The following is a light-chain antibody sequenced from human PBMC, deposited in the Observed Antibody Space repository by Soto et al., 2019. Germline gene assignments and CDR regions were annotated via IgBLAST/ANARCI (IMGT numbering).Light chain of an antibody. CDR2: GNS. V-gene: IGLV1-40*01. J-gene: IGLJ1*01. CDR1: SSNIGAGFD. CDR3: QSYDSSLTGSKV. Sequence: QSVLTQPPLVSVAPGQRVTMSCTGSSSNIGAGFDVHWYQQLPGTAPKLLIYGNSNRPSGVPDRFSGSRSGTSASLAITGLQAEDEADYYCQSYDSSLTGSKVFGSGTKVTVL.